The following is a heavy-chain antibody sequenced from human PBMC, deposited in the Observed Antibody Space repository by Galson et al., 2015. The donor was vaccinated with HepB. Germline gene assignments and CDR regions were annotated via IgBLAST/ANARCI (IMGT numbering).Heavy chain of an antibody. CDR2: IIPIFGTA. J-gene: IGHJ4*02. CDR3: ARGGNDFWSGYYTPDFDY. CDR1: GGTFSSYA. D-gene: IGHD3-3*01. Sequence: SVKVSCKASGGTFSSYAISWVRQAPGQGLEWMGGIIPIFGTANYAQKFQGRVTITADESTSTAYMELSSLRSEDTAVYYCARGGNDFWSGYYTPDFDYWGQGTLVTVSS. V-gene: IGHV1-69*13.